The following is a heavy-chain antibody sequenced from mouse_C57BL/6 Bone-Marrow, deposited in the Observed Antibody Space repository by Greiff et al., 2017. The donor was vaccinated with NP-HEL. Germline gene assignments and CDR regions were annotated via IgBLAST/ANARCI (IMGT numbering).Heavy chain of an antibody. CDR1: GYTFTSYW. V-gene: IGHV1-69*01. CDR2: IDPSDSYT. Sequence: VQLQQPGAELVMPGASVKLSCKASGYTFTSYWMHWVKQRPGQGLEWIREIDPSDSYTNYNQKFKGKSTLTVDKSSSTAYMQLSSLTSEDSAVYYCARTAYWGQGTLVTVSA. CDR3: ARTAY. J-gene: IGHJ3*01.